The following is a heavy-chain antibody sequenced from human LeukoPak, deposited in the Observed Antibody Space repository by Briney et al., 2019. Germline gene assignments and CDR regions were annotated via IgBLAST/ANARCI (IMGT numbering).Heavy chain of an antibody. D-gene: IGHD1-1*01. V-gene: IGHV1-46*01. CDR2: INPSGGST. CDR1: GYIFTDYY. J-gene: IGHJ4*02. CDR3: ARGTTDAY. Sequence: ASVKVSCKASGYIFTDYYMHWVRQAPGQGLEWMGVINPSGGSTRYAQKFQGRVTMTGDPSTRTVYMELSSLTSDDTAVYYCARGTTDAYWGQGTPVTVSS.